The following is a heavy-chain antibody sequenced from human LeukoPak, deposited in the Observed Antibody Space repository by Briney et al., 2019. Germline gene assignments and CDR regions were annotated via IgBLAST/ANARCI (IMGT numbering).Heavy chain of an antibody. J-gene: IGHJ4*02. V-gene: IGHV3-64*01. Sequence: GGSLRLSCAASGFTFRTYAMHWVRQAPGKGLEYVSAISSNGGSTFYANSGKGRFTISRDNSKNTLYLQMGSLRPEDMAVYYCVTLGADYWGQGTLVTVSS. CDR3: VTLGADY. CDR1: GFTFRTYA. D-gene: IGHD3-16*01. CDR2: ISSNGGST.